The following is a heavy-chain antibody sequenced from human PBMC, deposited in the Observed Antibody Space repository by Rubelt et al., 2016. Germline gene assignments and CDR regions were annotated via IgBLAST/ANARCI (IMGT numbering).Heavy chain of an antibody. J-gene: IGHJ5*02. CDR3: ARRYSSGVGWFDP. CDR1: GGSVSSSSYY. CDR2: IYYSGST. Sequence: QLQLQESGPGLVKPSETLSLTCTVSGGSVSSSSYYWGWIRQPPGKGLEWIGSIYYSGSTYYNPSLKGRVTISVDTAKNQFSLKLSSVTAADTAVYYCARRYSSGVGWFDPWGQGTLVTVSS. V-gene: IGHV4-39*07. D-gene: IGHD6-19*01.